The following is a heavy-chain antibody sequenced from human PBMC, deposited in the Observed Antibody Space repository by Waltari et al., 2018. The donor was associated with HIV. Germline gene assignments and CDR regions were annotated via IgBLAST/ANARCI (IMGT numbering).Heavy chain of an antibody. Sequence: QVQLVQSGAEVQKPVASVKVSCKVSGYTLTELSMHWLRQPPGKGLAGMGGFGAEDGEKIYAQKFQGRVTMTEDTSTDTAYMELSSLRSEDTAVDYCATLQKVGANTFGDYWGQGTLVTVAS. CDR1: GYTLTELS. D-gene: IGHD1-26*01. V-gene: IGHV1-24*01. CDR3: ATLQKVGANTFGDY. CDR2: FGAEDGEK. J-gene: IGHJ4*02.